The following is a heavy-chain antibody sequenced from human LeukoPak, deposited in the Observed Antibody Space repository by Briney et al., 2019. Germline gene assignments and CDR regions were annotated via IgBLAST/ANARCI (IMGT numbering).Heavy chain of an antibody. CDR2: INPNSGGT. J-gene: IGHJ4*02. V-gene: IGHV1-2*06. Sequence: ASVKVSCKASGYTFTGYYMHWVRQAPGQGLEWMGRINPNSGGTNYAQKFQGRVTMTRDTSISTAYMELSRLRSDDTAVYYCARAEIETHYYDSSGYPIDYWGQGTLVTVSS. CDR3: ARAEIETHYYDSSGYPIDY. CDR1: GYTFTGYY. D-gene: IGHD3-22*01.